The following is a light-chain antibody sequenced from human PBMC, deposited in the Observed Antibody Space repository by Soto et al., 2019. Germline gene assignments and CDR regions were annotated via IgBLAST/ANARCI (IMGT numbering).Light chain of an antibody. CDR1: QSISSN. CDR3: QQYGSSPL. Sequence: EIVMTQSPATLSVSPGERATLSGRASQSISSNLAWYQQKPGQAPSLLIYGASARATGIPARFSGSGSGTEFTLTISRLQSEDFAVYYCQQYGSSPLFGQGTRLEIK. J-gene: IGKJ5*01. CDR2: GAS. V-gene: IGKV3-15*01.